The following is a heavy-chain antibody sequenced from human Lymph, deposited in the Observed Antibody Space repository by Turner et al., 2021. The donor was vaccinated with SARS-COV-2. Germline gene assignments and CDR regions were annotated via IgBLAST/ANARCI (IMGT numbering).Heavy chain of an antibody. CDR1: GLTVSSNY. J-gene: IGHJ6*02. CDR3: ARDLYYYGMDV. CDR2: IYSGGST. Sequence: EELLVESGGGLTQPGGSLRLSCAASGLTVSSNYMSWVRQAPGKGLEWVSLIYSGGSTYYADSVKGRFTISRDNSKNTLYLQMNSLRAEDTAVYYCARDLYYYGMDVWGQGTTVTVSS. V-gene: IGHV3-53*01.